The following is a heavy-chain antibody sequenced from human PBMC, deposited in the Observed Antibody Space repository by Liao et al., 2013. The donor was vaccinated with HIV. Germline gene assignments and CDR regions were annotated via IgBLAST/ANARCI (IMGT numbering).Heavy chain of an antibody. D-gene: IGHD6-13*01. CDR1: GYSTSSGYD. J-gene: IGHJ4*02. V-gene: IGHV4-59*10. Sequence: QVQLQQWGAGLLKPSETLSLTCAVSGYSTSSGYDWGWIRQPAGKGLEWIGRIYTSGSTNYNPSLKSRVTMSVDTSKNQFSLKLSSVTAADTAVYYCARGDSSSWYYFDYWGQGTLVTVSS. CDR2: IYTSGST. CDR3: ARGDSSSWYYFDY.